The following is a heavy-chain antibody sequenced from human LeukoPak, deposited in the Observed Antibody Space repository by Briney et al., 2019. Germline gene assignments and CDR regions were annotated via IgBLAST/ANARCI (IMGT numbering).Heavy chain of an antibody. CDR2: IKTDGSIK. CDR1: GFTFSTYW. J-gene: IGHJ4*02. CDR3: VRGYGRSYGLFDS. V-gene: IGHV3-74*01. D-gene: IGHD5-18*01. Sequence: GGSLRLSCAASGFTFSTYWMHWVRQAPGKGLEWVSRIKTDGSIKSSADAAKGRFTISRDNAKNTLYLQMDSLRPEDTAVYHCVRGYGRSYGLFDSWGRGTLVIVSS.